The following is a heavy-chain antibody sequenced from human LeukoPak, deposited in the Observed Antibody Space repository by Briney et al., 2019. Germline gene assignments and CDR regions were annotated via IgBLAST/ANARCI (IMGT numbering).Heavy chain of an antibody. Sequence: GGSLRLSCAASGFTFSNYAMTWVRQAPGKGLECVSSISGSAGSTYYADSVKGRFTISRDTSKNTLYLQMNSLRAEDTAVYYCAKGRGYYYDSSGYCCFDYWGQGTLVTVSS. CDR2: ISGSAGST. J-gene: IGHJ4*02. CDR3: AKGRGYYYDSSGYCCFDY. CDR1: GFTFSNYA. D-gene: IGHD3-22*01. V-gene: IGHV3-23*01.